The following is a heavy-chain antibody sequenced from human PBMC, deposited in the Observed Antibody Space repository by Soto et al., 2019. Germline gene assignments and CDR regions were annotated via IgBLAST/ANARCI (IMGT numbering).Heavy chain of an antibody. V-gene: IGHV1-3*01. CDR1: GYSFKNYA. D-gene: IGHD3-3*01. CDR3: ARDDRSVSGVVNLDN. Sequence: ASVKVSCKATGYSFKNYAVHWVRQAPGQRLEWMGFTNEGSGNTRFSQKFQGRISITRDTSASTVYLDLSSLTSEDTAIYYCARDDRSVSGVVNLDNWGPATLVTVXS. J-gene: IGHJ4*02. CDR2: TNEGSGNT.